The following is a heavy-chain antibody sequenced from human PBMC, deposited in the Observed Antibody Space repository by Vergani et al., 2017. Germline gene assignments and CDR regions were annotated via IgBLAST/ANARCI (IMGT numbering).Heavy chain of an antibody. J-gene: IGHJ3*02. CDR3: ARGSSGWYGLDAFDI. CDR1: GFTVSSNY. D-gene: IGHD6-19*01. V-gene: IGHV3-21*01. CDR2: ISSSSSYI. Sequence: EVQLVETGGGLIQPGGSLRLSCAASGFTVSSNYMSWVRQAPGKGLEWVSSISSSSSYIYYADSVKGRFTISRDNAKNSLYLQMNSLRAEDTAVYYCARGSSGWYGLDAFDIWGQGTMVTVSS.